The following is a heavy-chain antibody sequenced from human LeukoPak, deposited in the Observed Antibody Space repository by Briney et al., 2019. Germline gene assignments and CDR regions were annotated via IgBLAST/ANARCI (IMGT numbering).Heavy chain of an antibody. Sequence: AGGSLRLSCAASGFTFSSYWMHWVRQAPGKGLVWVSRINSDGSSTSYADSVKGRFTISRDNAKNTLYLQMNSLRAEDTAVYYCARFCSGGSCYPGTFDYWGQGTLVTVSS. CDR3: ARFCSGGSCYPGTFDY. D-gene: IGHD2-15*01. CDR2: INSDGSST. J-gene: IGHJ4*02. V-gene: IGHV3-74*01. CDR1: GFTFSSYW.